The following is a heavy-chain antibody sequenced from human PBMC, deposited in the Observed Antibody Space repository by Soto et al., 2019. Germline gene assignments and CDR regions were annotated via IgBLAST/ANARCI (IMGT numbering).Heavy chain of an antibody. CDR1: GFTFSSYS. D-gene: IGHD6-13*01. CDR2: ISSSSSYI. V-gene: IGHV3-21*01. CDR3: ARVLLQIAAAGTIDY. Sequence: GGSLRLSCAASGFTFSSYSMNWVRQAPGKGLEWVSSISSSSSYIYYADSVKGRFTISRDNAKNSLYLQMNSLRAEDTAVYYCARVLLQIAAAGTIDYWGQGTLVTVSS. J-gene: IGHJ4*02.